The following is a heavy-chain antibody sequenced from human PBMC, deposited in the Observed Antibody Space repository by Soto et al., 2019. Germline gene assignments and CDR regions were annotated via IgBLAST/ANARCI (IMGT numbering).Heavy chain of an antibody. Sequence: QVQLQQWGAGLLKPSETLSLTCAVYGGSFSGYYWSWIRQPPGKGLEWIGEINHSGSTNYNPSLKNRVTISVDTSKNQSSLKLSSVTAADTAVYYCARRGPRSWYRFDPWGQGTLVTVSS. CDR1: GGSFSGYY. J-gene: IGHJ5*02. V-gene: IGHV4-34*01. CDR3: ARRGPRSWYRFDP. CDR2: INHSGST. D-gene: IGHD6-13*01.